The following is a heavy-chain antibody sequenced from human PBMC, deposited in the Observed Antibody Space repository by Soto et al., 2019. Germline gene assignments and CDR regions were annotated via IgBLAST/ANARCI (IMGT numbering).Heavy chain of an antibody. V-gene: IGHV3-33*01. D-gene: IGHD6-13*01. Sequence: GGSLRLCCATSGFMFDNYGMDWVREAAGKGLEWVAVVWHDGKYKYYADSVRGRFTISKDKSNNTVFLQMDSLRAEDTAVYYCARDKAAAAKGVHFDYWGQGSLVTVSS. CDR1: GFMFDNYG. CDR3: ARDKAAAAKGVHFDY. J-gene: IGHJ4*02. CDR2: VWHDGKYK.